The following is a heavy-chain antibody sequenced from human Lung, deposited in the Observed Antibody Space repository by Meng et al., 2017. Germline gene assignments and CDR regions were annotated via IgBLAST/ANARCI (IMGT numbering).Heavy chain of an antibody. J-gene: IGHJ5*02. V-gene: IGHV1-3*01. CDR2: ITAGNGNT. D-gene: IGHD6-19*01. CDR3: ARGDQPWPHRFDP. Sequence: QVQLVQSGAEVKTPGASVRLSCMASGYTFINYAIHWVRQAPGQRLEWMGWITAGNGNTKYSQKFQGRVTIIRDTSASTVYMELSSLRSEDTAVYYCARGDQPWPHRFDPWGQGTLVTVSS. CDR1: GYTFINYA.